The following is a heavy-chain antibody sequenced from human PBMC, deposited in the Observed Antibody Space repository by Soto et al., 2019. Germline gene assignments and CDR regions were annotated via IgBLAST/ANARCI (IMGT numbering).Heavy chain of an antibody. CDR1: CGSIISGGYY. CDR3: ARYCSGGSCYLLGKYYFDY. CDR2: TYYSGST. V-gene: IGHV4-31*03. J-gene: IGHJ4*02. D-gene: IGHD2-15*01. Sequence: SETLSLTCTFSCGSIISGGYYWSWIRQHPGKGLEWIGYTYYSGSTYYNPSLKSRVTISVDTSKNQFSLKLSSVTAADTAVYYCARYCSGGSCYLLGKYYFDYWGQGTLVTVSS.